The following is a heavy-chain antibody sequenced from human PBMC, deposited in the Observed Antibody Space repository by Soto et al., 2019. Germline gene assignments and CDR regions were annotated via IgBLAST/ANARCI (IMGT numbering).Heavy chain of an antibody. CDR3: VRDLAHGYTGNV. CDR2: IYDSGVT. Sequence: SETLSLTCSVSGAIVTSGENYWSWVRQPPGKGLEWIGYIYDSGVTNYTPALKSRVTLSLDRPNNEVSLKLRSVTAADTAVYFCVRDLAHGYTGNVWGRGTLVTVSS. D-gene: IGHD5-18*01. CDR1: GAIVTSGENY. J-gene: IGHJ3*01. V-gene: IGHV4-30-4*08.